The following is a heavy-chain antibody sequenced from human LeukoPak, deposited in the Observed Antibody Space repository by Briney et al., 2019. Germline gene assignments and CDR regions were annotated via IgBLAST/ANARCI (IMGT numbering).Heavy chain of an antibody. D-gene: IGHD3-3*01. V-gene: IGHV4-61*02. CDR1: GGSISSGSYY. J-gene: IGHJ3*02. CDR3: ARGLLILRFLAPDAFDI. CDR2: IYTSGST. Sequence: SETLSLTCTVSGGSISSGSYYWSWIRQPAGKGLEWIGRIYTSGSTNYNPSLKSRVTISVGTSKTPFSLKLSSVTAADTAVYYCARGLLILRFLAPDAFDIWGQGTMVTVSS.